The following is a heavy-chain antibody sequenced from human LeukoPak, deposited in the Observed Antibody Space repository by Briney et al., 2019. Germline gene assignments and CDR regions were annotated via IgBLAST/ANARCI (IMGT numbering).Heavy chain of an antibody. J-gene: IGHJ6*04. Sequence: SETLSLTCTVSGYSISSGYYWGWIRQPPGKGLEWIGSIYYSGSTYYNPSLESRVTISVDTSKNHFSLKVRSVTAADTAVYYCARQTAVLRFASQQMDVWGKGTTVTVSS. V-gene: IGHV4-38-2*02. D-gene: IGHD3-3*01. CDR1: GYSISSGYY. CDR2: IYYSGST. CDR3: ARQTAVLRFASQQMDV.